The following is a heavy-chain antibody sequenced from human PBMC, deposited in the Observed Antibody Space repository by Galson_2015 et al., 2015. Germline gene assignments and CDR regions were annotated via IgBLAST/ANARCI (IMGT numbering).Heavy chain of an antibody. CDR1: GDSISNYY. D-gene: IGHD6-19*01. J-gene: IGHJ6*02. V-gene: IGHV4-59*01. CDR2: VYYSGST. Sequence: ETLSLTCIVSGDSISNYYWNWIRQPPGRGLEWIGRVYYSGSTNYNPSLKSRVTISVDTAKNQFSLKLTSVTAADTAVYYCAIDIAVATSGKYGMDVWGQGTMVTVSS. CDR3: AIDIAVATSGKYGMDV.